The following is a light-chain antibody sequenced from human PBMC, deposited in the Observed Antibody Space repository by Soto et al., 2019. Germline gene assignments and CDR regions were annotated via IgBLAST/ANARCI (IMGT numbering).Light chain of an antibody. CDR3: QQSYSTLT. CDR1: QSISSY. CDR2: AAA. J-gene: IGKJ3*01. Sequence: DIQMTQSPSSLSASVGDRVTITCRASQSISSYLNWYQQKPGKAPKLLIYAAASLQSGVPSRFSGSGSGTDFTLTISSRQPEDFATYYCQQSYSTLTFGPGTKVDI. V-gene: IGKV1-39*01.